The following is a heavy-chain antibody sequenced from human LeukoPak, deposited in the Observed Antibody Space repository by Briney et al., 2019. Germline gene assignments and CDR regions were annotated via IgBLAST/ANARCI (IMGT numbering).Heavy chain of an antibody. CDR2: IRDSHGHT. J-gene: IGHJ5*02. V-gene: IGHV3-23*01. Sequence: VGSLRLSCAAAGFPFSSYAMSWVRQAPGKVLHLVSTIRDSHGHTYYADSVKGRFTISRDNSKNTLYLQMNSLRAEDTALYYCAKVGFRGDCIGGSCYPFDPWGQGTLVTVSS. D-gene: IGHD2-15*01. CDR1: GFPFSSYA. CDR3: AKVGFRGDCIGGSCYPFDP.